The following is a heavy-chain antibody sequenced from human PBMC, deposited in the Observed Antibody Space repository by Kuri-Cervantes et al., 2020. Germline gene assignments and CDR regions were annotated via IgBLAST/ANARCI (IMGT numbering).Heavy chain of an antibody. CDR1: GYTFTSYA. V-gene: IGHV7-4-1*02. CDR3: ARDYPWSSGWYDAFDI. CDR2: TNTNTGNP. D-gene: IGHD6-19*01. Sequence: ASVKVSCKASGYTFTSYAMNWVRQAPGQGLEWMGWTNTNTGNPTYAQGFTGRFVFSLDTSVSTAYLQISSLKAEDTAVYYCARDYPWSSGWYDAFDIWGQGTMVTVSS. J-gene: IGHJ3*02.